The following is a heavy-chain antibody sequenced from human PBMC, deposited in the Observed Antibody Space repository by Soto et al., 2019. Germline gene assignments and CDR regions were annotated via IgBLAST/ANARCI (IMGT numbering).Heavy chain of an antibody. CDR1: GGTFSSYA. J-gene: IGHJ4*01. V-gene: IGHV1-69*13. CDR2: IIPIFGTA. Sequence: SVKVSCKASGGTFSSYAISWVQQAPGQGLEWMGGIIPIFGTANYAQKFQGRVTITADESTSTAYMELSSLRSEDTAVYYCARSPIEAYCGGDCYSTFDYWGQ. CDR3: ARSPIEAYCGGDCYSTFDY. D-gene: IGHD2-21*02.